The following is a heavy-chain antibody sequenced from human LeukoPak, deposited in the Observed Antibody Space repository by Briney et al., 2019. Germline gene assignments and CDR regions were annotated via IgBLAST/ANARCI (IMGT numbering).Heavy chain of an antibody. CDR1: GFTFSNYW. CDR3: ARRGDGYNNGMDV. V-gene: IGHV3-74*01. D-gene: IGHD5-24*01. J-gene: IGHJ6*02. Sequence: GGSLRLSCAASGFTFSNYWMYWVRQATGKGPVWVSRIHNDGTGTSYADSVKGRFTISRDNAKNTLYLQMNSLRAEDTAVYYCARRGDGYNNGMDVWGQGTTVTVSS. CDR2: IHNDGTGT.